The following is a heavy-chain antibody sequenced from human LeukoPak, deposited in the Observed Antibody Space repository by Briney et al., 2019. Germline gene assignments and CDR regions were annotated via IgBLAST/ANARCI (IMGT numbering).Heavy chain of an antibody. CDR2: ISSSSSYI. CDR1: GFTFSSYS. J-gene: IGHJ4*02. D-gene: IGHD5-12*01. Sequence: GGSLRLSCAASGFTFSSYSMNWVRQAPGKGLEWVSSISSSSSYIYYADSVKGRSTISRDNAKNSLYLQMNSLRAEDTAVYYCARDVQVATIYPLDYWGQGTLVTVSS. CDR3: ARDVQVATIYPLDY. V-gene: IGHV3-21*01.